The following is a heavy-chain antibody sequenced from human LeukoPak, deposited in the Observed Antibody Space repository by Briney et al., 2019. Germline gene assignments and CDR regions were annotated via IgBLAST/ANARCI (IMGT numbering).Heavy chain of an antibody. V-gene: IGHV4-34*01. D-gene: IGHD3-22*01. CDR1: GGSFSGYY. Sequence: PSETLSLTCAVYGGSFSGYYWSWIRQPPGKGLEWIGEINHSGSTNYNPSLKSRVTISVDTSKNQFSLKLSSVTAADTAVYYCARKAVGYDSSGYHDAFDIWGQGTMVTVSS. CDR3: ARKAVGYDSSGYHDAFDI. CDR2: INHSGST. J-gene: IGHJ3*02.